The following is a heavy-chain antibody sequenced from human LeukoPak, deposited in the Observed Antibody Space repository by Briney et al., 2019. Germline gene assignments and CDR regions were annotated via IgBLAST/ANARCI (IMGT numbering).Heavy chain of an antibody. CDR2: ISVYNGNT. CDR3: ARPTRGRWLPLEYFQD. J-gene: IGHJ1*01. Sequence: GASVKVSCKASGYTFTGYYMHWVRQAPGQGLEWMGWISVYNGNTNYAEKFQGRVTMTTDTSTSTAYMDLRSLRSDDTAVYYCARPTRGRWLPLEYFQDWGQGTLVTVSS. V-gene: IGHV1-18*04. CDR1: GYTFTGYY. D-gene: IGHD4-23*01.